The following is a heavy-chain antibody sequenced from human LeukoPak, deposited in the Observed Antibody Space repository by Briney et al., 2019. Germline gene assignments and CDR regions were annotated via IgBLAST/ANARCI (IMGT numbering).Heavy chain of an antibody. Sequence: GGSLRLSCAASGFTVSSYWMHWVRHAPGKGLVWVSRINSDGSSTSYADSVKGRFAISRDNAKNTLYLQMNSLRAEDTAVYYCARVSYYYGSGSYRPTAVYYFDYWGQGTLVTVSS. D-gene: IGHD3-10*01. CDR1: GFTVSSYW. J-gene: IGHJ4*02. CDR3: ARVSYYYGSGSYRPTAVYYFDY. V-gene: IGHV3-74*01. CDR2: INSDGSST.